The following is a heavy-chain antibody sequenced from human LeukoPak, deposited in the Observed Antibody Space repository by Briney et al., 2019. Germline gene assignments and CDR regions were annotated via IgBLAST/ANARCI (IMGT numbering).Heavy chain of an antibody. D-gene: IGHD6-13*01. CDR1: GYTFTSYY. J-gene: IGHJ6*02. CDR2: INAGNGNT. Sequence: GASVKVSCKASGYTFTSYYMHWVRQAPGQRLEWMGWINAGNGNTKYSQKFQGRVTITRDTSASTAYMELSSLRSEDTAVYYCARYLNSSSWYPLLNGMDVWGQGTTVTVSS. CDR3: ARYLNSSSWYPLLNGMDV. V-gene: IGHV1-3*01.